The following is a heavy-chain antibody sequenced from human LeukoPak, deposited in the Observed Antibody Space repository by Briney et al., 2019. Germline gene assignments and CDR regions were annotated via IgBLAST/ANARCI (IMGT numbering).Heavy chain of an antibody. Sequence: SETLSLTCAVYGGSFSGYYWSWIRQTPGKGLEWIGEINHSGSTNYNPSLKRRVTISVATSKNHFSLKLSSVPAPDTAVYYCARGGGAYSSSQPLDYWGQGTLVTVSS. CDR1: GGSFSGYY. V-gene: IGHV4-34*01. D-gene: IGHD6-13*01. CDR3: ARGGGAYSSSQPLDY. J-gene: IGHJ4*02. CDR2: INHSGST.